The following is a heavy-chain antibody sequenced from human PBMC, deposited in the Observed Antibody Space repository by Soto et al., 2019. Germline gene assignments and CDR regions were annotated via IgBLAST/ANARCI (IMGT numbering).Heavy chain of an antibody. Sequence: EVQLLESGGGLVQPGGSLRLSCAASGFTFSSYAMRWVRQAPGKGLEWVSAISGSGDSTYYADSVKGRFTVSRDNSKTTLYLQMNSLRAEDTAVYYCARRGSGSDYDYWGQGTLVTVSS. J-gene: IGHJ4*02. CDR1: GFTFSSYA. CDR2: ISGSGDST. CDR3: ARRGSGSDYDY. V-gene: IGHV3-23*01. D-gene: IGHD1-26*01.